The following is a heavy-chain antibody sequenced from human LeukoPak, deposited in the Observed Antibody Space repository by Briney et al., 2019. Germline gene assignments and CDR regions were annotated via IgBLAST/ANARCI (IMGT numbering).Heavy chain of an antibody. CDR2: IYYSGST. J-gene: IGHJ4*02. CDR1: GGSISSGDYY. Sequence: SETLSLTCTVSGGSISSGDYYWSWIRQPPGKGLEWIGYIYYSGSTYYNPSLKSRVTISVDTSKNQFSLRLSSVTAADTAMYYCARYGPYNYVDYWGQGILVAVSS. CDR3: ARYGPYNYVDY. V-gene: IGHV4-30-4*01. D-gene: IGHD4-17*01.